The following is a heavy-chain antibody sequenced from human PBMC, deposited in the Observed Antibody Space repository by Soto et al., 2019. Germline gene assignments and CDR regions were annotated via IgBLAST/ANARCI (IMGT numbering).Heavy chain of an antibody. CDR1: GGSISSGGYY. Sequence: TLSLTCTVSGGSISSGGYYWSWIRQHPGKGLEWIGYIYYSGSTYYNPSLKSRVTISVDTSKNQFSLKLSSVTAADTAVYYCARALTTSLDFDYWGQGTLVTVSS. CDR3: ARALTTSLDFDY. J-gene: IGHJ4*02. V-gene: IGHV4-31*03. CDR2: IYYSGST. D-gene: IGHD4-4*01.